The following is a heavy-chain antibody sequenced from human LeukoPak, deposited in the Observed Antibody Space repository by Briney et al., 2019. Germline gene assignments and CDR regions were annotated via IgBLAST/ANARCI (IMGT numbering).Heavy chain of an antibody. D-gene: IGHD3-22*01. CDR2: INPNSGGT. Sequence: GASVKVSCKASGYTFTGYYMHWVRQAPGQGLEWMGWINPNSGGTNYAQKFQGRVTMTRDTSISTAYMELSRLRSDDTAVYYCARDYYDSSGYHPFDYWGQGTLVTVSS. V-gene: IGHV1-2*02. CDR1: GYTFTGYY. J-gene: IGHJ4*02. CDR3: ARDYYDSSGYHPFDY.